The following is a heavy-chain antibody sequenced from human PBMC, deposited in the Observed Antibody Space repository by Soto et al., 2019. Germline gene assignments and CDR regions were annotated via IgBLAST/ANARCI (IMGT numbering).Heavy chain of an antibody. CDR2: ISSSSSYT. CDR3: AREKAYYYDSSGPPGFDY. D-gene: IGHD3-22*01. Sequence: GGSLRLSCAASGFPFSDYYMSWIRPAPGKGLEWVSYISSSSSYTNYADSVKGRFTISRDNAKNSLYLQMNSLRAEDTAVYYCAREKAYYYDSSGPPGFDYWGQGTLVTVSS. J-gene: IGHJ4*02. CDR1: GFPFSDYY. V-gene: IGHV3-11*05.